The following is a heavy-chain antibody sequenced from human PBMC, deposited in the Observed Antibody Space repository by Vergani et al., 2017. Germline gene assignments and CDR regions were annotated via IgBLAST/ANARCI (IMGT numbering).Heavy chain of an antibody. J-gene: IGHJ6*03. V-gene: IGHV3-33*01. CDR2: IWYDGSKE. Sequence: VELLESGGGVVQPGRSLRLSCAGSGFTLSSNAMHWVRQAPGKGLEWVAFIWYDGSKEYYADSVKGRFTISRDNSKNTLYLQMNNLRAADTAVYYCARSGYCAHGVCYMTYYYYMDVWGKGTAVTVSS. CDR3: ARSGYCAHGVCYMTYYYYMDV. D-gene: IGHD2-8*01. CDR1: GFTLSSNA.